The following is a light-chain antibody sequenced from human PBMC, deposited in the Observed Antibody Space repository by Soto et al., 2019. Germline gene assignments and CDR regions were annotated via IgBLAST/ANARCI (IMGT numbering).Light chain of an antibody. CDR3: QQSYSTSRT. CDR1: KSITNY. Sequence: DIQMTQSPYSLSASVGDRVTITCRASKSITNYLNWYQQKPGKAPNLLIYDASSLQSGVPSRFSGSGSGTDFTLTISSLQPEDFATYYCQQSYSTSRTFGQGTKVEIK. CDR2: DAS. V-gene: IGKV1-39*01. J-gene: IGKJ1*01.